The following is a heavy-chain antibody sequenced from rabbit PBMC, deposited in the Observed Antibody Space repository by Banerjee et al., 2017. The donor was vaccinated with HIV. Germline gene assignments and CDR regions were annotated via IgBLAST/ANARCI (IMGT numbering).Heavy chain of an antibody. J-gene: IGHJ4*01. CDR3: ARDLAGVTGWNFNL. D-gene: IGHD4-1*01. CDR2: INSSSGNT. CDR1: GFSFSNNYV. V-gene: IGHV1S45*01. Sequence: QEQLEESGGGLVKPEGSLTLTCKASGFSFSNNYVMCWVRQAPGKGLEWIACINSSSGNTVYARWAKGRFTISLDNAQNTVFLQMTSLTAADTATYFCARDLAGVTGWNFNLWGPGTLVTVS.